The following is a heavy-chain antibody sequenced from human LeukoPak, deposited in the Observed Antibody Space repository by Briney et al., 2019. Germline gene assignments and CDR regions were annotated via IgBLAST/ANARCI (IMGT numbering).Heavy chain of an antibody. J-gene: IGHJ4*02. CDR2: ISSSGSTI. CDR1: GFTFSRYE. CDR3: ARDYGGSSPFDY. D-gene: IGHD4-23*01. Sequence: QTGGSLRLSCAASGFTFSRYEMHWVRQAPGKGLEWVSYISSSGSTIYYADSVKGRFTISRDNAKNSLYLQMNSLRAEDTAVYYCARDYGGSSPFDYWGQGTLVTVSS. V-gene: IGHV3-48*03.